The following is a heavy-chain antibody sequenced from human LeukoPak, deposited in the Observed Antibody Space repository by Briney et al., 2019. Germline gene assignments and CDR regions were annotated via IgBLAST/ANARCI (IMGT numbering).Heavy chain of an antibody. CDR2: IYYSGST. J-gene: IGHJ4*02. V-gene: IGHV4-39*01. Sequence: PSETLSLTCTVSGGSISSSSYYWGWIRQPPGKGLEWIGSIYYSGSTYYNPSLKSRVTISVDTSKNQFSLKLSSVTGADTAVYYCATTGTLRYWGQGTLVTVSS. CDR3: ATTGTLRY. CDR1: GGSISSSSYY. D-gene: IGHD1-1*01.